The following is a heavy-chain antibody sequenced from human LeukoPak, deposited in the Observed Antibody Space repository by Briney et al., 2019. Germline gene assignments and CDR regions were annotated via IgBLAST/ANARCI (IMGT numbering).Heavy chain of an antibody. J-gene: IGHJ6*03. D-gene: IGHD4-11*01. CDR1: GFTFSSYA. CDR3: ARLGRYYYYMDV. V-gene: IGHV3-23*01. Sequence: GGSLRLSCAASGFTFSSYAMTWVRQAPGKGLEWVSAISGSGGSTYYADSVKGRFTISRDNSKNTLYLQMNSLRAEDTAVYYCARLGRYYYYMDVWGKGTRSPSP. CDR2: ISGSGGST.